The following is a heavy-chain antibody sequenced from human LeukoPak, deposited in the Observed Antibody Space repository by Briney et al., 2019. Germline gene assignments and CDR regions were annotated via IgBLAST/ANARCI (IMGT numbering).Heavy chain of an antibody. CDR3: ARDQHRCFGECPSGGLSGI. CDR2: INPNNGAA. CDR1: GFTFTAYY. Sequence: ASVRVSCKASGFTFTAYYIHWVRQAPAQGLEWMGWINPNNGAAVYAQRFQDTVTMTSDTSITTAYMERSSLRSDDTAVYYCARDQHRCFGECPSGGLSGIWGQGTTVTVSS. V-gene: IGHV1-2*02. D-gene: IGHD3-10*01. J-gene: IGHJ6*02.